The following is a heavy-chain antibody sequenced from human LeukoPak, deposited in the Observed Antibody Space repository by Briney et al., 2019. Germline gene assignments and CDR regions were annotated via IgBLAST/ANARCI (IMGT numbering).Heavy chain of an antibody. CDR3: ARSQYQLLPRSYYYMDV. Sequence: GASVKVSCKASGYTFTSYDINWVRQATGQGLEWMGWMNPNSGNTGYAQKFQGRVTMTRNTSISTAYMEPSSLRSEDTAVYYCARSQYQLLPRSYYYMDVWGKGTTVTVSS. J-gene: IGHJ6*03. CDR1: GYTFTSYD. V-gene: IGHV1-8*01. D-gene: IGHD2-2*01. CDR2: MNPNSGNT.